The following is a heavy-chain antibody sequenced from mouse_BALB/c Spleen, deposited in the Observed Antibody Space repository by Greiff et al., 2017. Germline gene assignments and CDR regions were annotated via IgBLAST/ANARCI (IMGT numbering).Heavy chain of an antibody. CDR2: IDTSDSYT. V-gene: IGHV1-69*01. CDR3: ARSFDY. CDR1: GYTFTDYW. Sequence: QVQLQQSGAELVMPGASVKMSCKASGYTFTDYWMHWVKQRPGQGLEWIGAIDTSDSYTSYNQKFKGKATLTVDESSSTAYMQLSSLTSEDSAVYYCARSFDYWGQGTTLTVSS. J-gene: IGHJ2*01.